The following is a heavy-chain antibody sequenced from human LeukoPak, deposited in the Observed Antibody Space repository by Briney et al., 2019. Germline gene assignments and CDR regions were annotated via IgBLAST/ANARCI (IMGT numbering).Heavy chain of an antibody. CDR3: AKDLWVYCSSTSCYDRFDY. CDR1: GFTFSSYG. CDR2: ISGSGGST. Sequence: GGSLRLSCAASGFTFSSYGMSWVRQAPGKGLEWVSAISGSGGSTYYADSVRGRFTISRDNSKNTLFLQVNSLRAEDTAVYYCAKDLWVYCSSTSCYDRFDYWGQGTLVTVSS. V-gene: IGHV3-23*01. J-gene: IGHJ4*02. D-gene: IGHD2-2*01.